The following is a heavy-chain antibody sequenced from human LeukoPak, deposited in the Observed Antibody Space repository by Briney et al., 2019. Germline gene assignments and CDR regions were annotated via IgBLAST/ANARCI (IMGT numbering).Heavy chain of an antibody. CDR2: IYYSGST. CDR1: GGSISSYY. J-gene: IGHJ4*02. D-gene: IGHD2-2*01. V-gene: IGHV4-59*01. Sequence: PSETLSLTCTGSGGSISSYYWSWIRQPPGKGLEWIGYIYYSGSTNYNPSLKSRVTISVDTSKNQFSLKLSSVTAADTAVYYCATGPAATFDYWGQGTLVTVSS. CDR3: ATGPAATFDY.